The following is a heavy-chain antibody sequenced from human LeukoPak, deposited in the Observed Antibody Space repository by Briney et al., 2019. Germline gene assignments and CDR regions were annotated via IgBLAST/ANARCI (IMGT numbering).Heavy chain of an antibody. D-gene: IGHD5-18*01. CDR2: IYYSGST. J-gene: IGHJ6*02. CDR1: GGSIGSGGYY. V-gene: IGHV4-31*03. Sequence: SQTLSLTCTVSGGSIGSGGYYWSWIRQHPGKGLEWIGYIYYSGSTYYNPSLKSRVTISVDTSKNQFSLKLSSVTAADTAVYYCARESNFGYSYGYGYYYYGMDVWGQGTTVTVSS. CDR3: ARESNFGYSYGYGYYYYGMDV.